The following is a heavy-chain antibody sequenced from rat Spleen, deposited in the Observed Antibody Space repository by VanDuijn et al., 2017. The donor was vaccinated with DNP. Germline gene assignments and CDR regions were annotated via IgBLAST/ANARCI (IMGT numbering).Heavy chain of an antibody. D-gene: IGHD1-2*01. V-gene: IGHV5-31*01. J-gene: IGHJ3*01. CDR1: GFTFNNYW. CDR2: ITSSGGST. CDR3: ARGDYYSCYAPNWFAY. Sequence: EVQLVESGGDLVQPGRSLKLSCVASGFTFNNYWMTWIRQVPGKGLEWVASITSSGGSTYYPDSEKGRFTISRDNAKNILYLQMNRLRSEDTATYCCARGDYYSCYAPNWFAYWGQGTLVTVSS.